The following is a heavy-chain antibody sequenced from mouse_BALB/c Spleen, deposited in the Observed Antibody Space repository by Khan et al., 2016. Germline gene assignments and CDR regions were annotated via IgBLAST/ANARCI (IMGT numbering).Heavy chain of an antibody. D-gene: IGHD2-4*01. CDR2: INTETGEP. Sequence: QIQLVQSGPELKKPGETVKISCKASGYTFTDYSMHWVKQAPGKGLKWMGWINTETGEPTYADDFKGRFAFSLETSASTAYLQINNLKNEDTATYFCARRDDSDGFAYWGQGTLVTVSA. V-gene: IGHV9-2-1*01. CDR3: ARRDDSDGFAY. CDR1: GYTFTDYS. J-gene: IGHJ3*01.